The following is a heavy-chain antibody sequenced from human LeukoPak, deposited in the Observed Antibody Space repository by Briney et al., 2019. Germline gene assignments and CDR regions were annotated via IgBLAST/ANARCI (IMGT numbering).Heavy chain of an antibody. Sequence: GRALKRYFKGSGWSFTSYWIGWVRPRPGKGREGMGMFSPGVSDTRYTPSFQGPVTVSPDKSLTTAYLPWSSLKASDTAMYYCARVPDILTGYYPFVSWGQGALVSVSS. V-gene: IGHV5-51*01. CDR2: FSPGVSDT. D-gene: IGHD3-9*01. J-gene: IGHJ4*02. CDR3: ARVPDILTGYYPFVS. CDR1: GWSFTSYW.